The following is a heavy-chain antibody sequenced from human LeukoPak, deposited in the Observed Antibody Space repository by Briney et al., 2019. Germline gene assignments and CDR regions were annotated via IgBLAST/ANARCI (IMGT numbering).Heavy chain of an antibody. V-gene: IGHV4-59*01. CDR2: IHYRVSS. J-gene: IGHJ5*02. D-gene: IGHD3-10*01. Sequence: SEALSLTCSVSGGSLTSYYWSWIRQPPGKGLEWIGYIHYRVSSNYNPSLKSRVTVSVDTSENHLSLTLTSVTAADTAVYYCARHPMVRGTVLGNWFDPWGQGTLVTVSS. CDR3: ARHPMVRGTVLGNWFDP. CDR1: GGSLTSYY.